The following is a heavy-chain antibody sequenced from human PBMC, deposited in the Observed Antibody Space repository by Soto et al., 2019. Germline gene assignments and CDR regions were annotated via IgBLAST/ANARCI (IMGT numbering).Heavy chain of an antibody. J-gene: IGHJ4*02. D-gene: IGHD3-22*01. V-gene: IGHV3-23*04. Sequence: VQLVESGGGVVQPGRSLRLSCAASGFTFSSYAMSWVRQAPGKGLEWVSAISGSGGSTYYADSVKGRFTISRDNSKNTLYLQMNSLRAEDTAVYYCAKDYYDSSGYYSYFGYWGQGTLVTVSS. CDR2: ISGSGGST. CDR1: GFTFSSYA. CDR3: AKDYYDSSGYYSYFGY.